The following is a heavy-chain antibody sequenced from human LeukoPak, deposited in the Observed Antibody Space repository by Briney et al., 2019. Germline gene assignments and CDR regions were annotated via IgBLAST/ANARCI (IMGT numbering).Heavy chain of an antibody. V-gene: IGHV6-1*01. D-gene: IGHD1-26*01. CDR2: RYYGSKWYN. CDR1: GFSVSSNSTA. Sequence: SQTLSLTCAISGFSVSSNSTAWNWIGQSQWIGLVWLVRRYYGSKWYNDYAVSVKSRLTINPDTSKNQFSLQLNSVTPEDTAVYYCARGELSYYYGMDVWGQGTTVTVSS. J-gene: IGHJ6*02. CDR3: ARGELSYYYGMDV.